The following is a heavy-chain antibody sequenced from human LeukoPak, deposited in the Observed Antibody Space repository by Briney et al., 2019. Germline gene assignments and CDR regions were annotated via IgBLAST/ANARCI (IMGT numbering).Heavy chain of an antibody. J-gene: IGHJ4*02. CDR2: IAYDGNNK. CDR3: AKASDSGGYYPPAGDY. V-gene: IGHV3-30*18. CDR1: GFTFSNYG. Sequence: GSSLRLSCAASGFTFSNYGMNWVRQTPGKGLEWVAVIAYDGNNKYYADSVKGRFTISRDNSKNTLYLQMNSLRAEDTAVYYCAKASDSGGYYPPAGDYWGQGTLVTVSS. D-gene: IGHD3-22*01.